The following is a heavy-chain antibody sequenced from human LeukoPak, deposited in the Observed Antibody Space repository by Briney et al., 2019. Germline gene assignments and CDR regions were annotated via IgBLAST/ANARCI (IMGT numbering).Heavy chain of an antibody. Sequence: PGGSLRLSWAASGFTFNTFNMNWVRQAPGKGLEWVSSITSGGDYIYYADSVKGRFPTSRDNAKNSLSLQLNSLRVEDTAVYYCARGHYDVLAASYKWTPDYWGQGTLVTVSS. CDR3: ARGHYDVLAASYKWTPDY. CDR1: GFTFNTFN. J-gene: IGHJ4*02. D-gene: IGHD3-9*01. CDR2: ITSGGDYI. V-gene: IGHV3-21*01.